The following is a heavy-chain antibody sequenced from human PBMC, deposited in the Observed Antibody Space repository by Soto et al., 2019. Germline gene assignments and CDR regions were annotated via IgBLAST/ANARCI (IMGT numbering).Heavy chain of an antibody. CDR1: GYTFTSYD. CDR2: MNPNSGNT. CDR3: ARNLGRFSEWFFTPSYYYYGMDV. V-gene: IGHV1-8*01. Sequence: ASVKVSCKASGYTFTSYDINWVRQATGQGLEWMGWMNPNSGNTGYAQKFQGRVTMTRNTSISTAYMELSSLRSEDTAVYYCARNLGRFSEWFFTPSYYYYGMDVLGHGTTVTVSS. J-gene: IGHJ6*02. D-gene: IGHD3-3*01.